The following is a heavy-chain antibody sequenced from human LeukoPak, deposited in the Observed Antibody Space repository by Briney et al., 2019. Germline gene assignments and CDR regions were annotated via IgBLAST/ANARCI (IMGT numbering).Heavy chain of an antibody. CDR2: ISGGST. Sequence: GGSLRLSCAAAGFTFSYYAMAWVRQAPGKGLEWVSSISGGSTYYADSVKGRFTISRDNSKNTLYLQMNSLRAEDTAVYYCAKGGYNYGYVDYWGQGTLVTVSS. CDR1: GFTFSYYA. CDR3: AKGGYNYGYVDY. V-gene: IGHV3-23*01. J-gene: IGHJ4*02. D-gene: IGHD5-18*01.